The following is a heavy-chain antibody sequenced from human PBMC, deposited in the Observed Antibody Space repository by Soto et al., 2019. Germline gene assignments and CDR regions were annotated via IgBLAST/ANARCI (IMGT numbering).Heavy chain of an antibody. Sequence: QVQLQESGPGLLKPSETLSLTCTVSYASVTSGTYYWTWIWQPPGKGLEWIGYVAYGGRPNYNRSPKSPLTILIDESKNHFSLTRTSVTAADSAMYYCAGDRGGQGPTFDLWCQGSLVSVSS. J-gene: IGHJ4*02. D-gene: IGHD3-3*01. CDR2: VAYGGRP. V-gene: IGHV4-61*03. CDR3: AGDRGGQGPTFDL. CDR1: YASVTSGTYY.